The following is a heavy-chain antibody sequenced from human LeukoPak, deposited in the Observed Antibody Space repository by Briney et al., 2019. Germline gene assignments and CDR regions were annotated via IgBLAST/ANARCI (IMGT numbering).Heavy chain of an antibody. CDR3: ARGGFDP. Sequence: SETLSLTCAVYGGSFSGYYWSWIRHPPGKGLEWIGEINHSGSTNYNPSLKSRVTISVDTSKNQFSLRLSSVTAADTAVYYCARGGFDPWGQGTLVTVSS. J-gene: IGHJ5*02. V-gene: IGHV4-34*01. CDR2: INHSGST. CDR1: GGSFSGYY.